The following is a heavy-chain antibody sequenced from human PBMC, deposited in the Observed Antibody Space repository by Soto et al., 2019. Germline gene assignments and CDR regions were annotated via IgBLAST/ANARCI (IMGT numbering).Heavy chain of an antibody. V-gene: IGHV3-23*01. D-gene: IGHD2-21*01. Sequence: EVQLLESGGGLVQPGGSLRVSCAASGFTFRNFVMSWVRQAPGKGLEWVSAIRGSGGETFYAESVKGRFTISRDNSRNTLYLQMNSLRDEDTALYFCAKDRGWGVVSPSHDYWGRGTLVTVSS. CDR2: IRGSGGET. CDR3: AKDRGWGVVSPSHDY. CDR1: GFTFRNFV. J-gene: IGHJ4*02.